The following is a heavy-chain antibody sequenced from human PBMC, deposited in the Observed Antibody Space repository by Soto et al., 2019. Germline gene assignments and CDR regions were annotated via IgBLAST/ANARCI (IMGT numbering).Heavy chain of an antibody. CDR1: GYSFTTYA. J-gene: IGHJ6*02. D-gene: IGHD4-17*01. Sequence: ASVKVSCEASGYSFTTYAMLWVRQAPGQRLEWMGWINAGNGNTKYSQKFQGRVSITRDTSASTAYMELSSLRSEDTAVYYCARGGFPSTTLGAYYYAMDVWGQGTTVTVSS. CDR3: ARGGFPSTTLGAYYYAMDV. CDR2: INAGNGNT. V-gene: IGHV1-3*01.